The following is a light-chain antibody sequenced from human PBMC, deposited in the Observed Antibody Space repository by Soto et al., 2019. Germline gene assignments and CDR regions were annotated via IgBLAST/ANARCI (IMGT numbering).Light chain of an antibody. Sequence: EIVLTHSPATLSLSPGERATLSCSASQSVSSYLAWYQQKPGQAPRLLIYDASNRATGIPARFSGSGSGTDFTLTISSLEPEDFAVYYCQQRSNWPRWTFGQGTKVDIK. CDR1: QSVSSY. CDR2: DAS. V-gene: IGKV3-11*01. CDR3: QQRSNWPRWT. J-gene: IGKJ1*01.